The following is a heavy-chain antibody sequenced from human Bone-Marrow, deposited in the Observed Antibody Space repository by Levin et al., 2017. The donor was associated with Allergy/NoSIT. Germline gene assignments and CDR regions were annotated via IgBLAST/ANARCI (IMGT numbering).Heavy chain of an antibody. CDR2: IYYIGNT. CDR1: GDSISGKY. Sequence: SETLSLTCTVSGDSISGKYWTWVRQTPEKGLEWIGYIYYIGNTNYNPSLESRVAISLDTSKNQFSLTLSSVTAADTAVYYCARGPDGEPVAAWFTAHFWGQGTLITVSS. V-gene: IGHV4-59*01. J-gene: IGHJ4*02. D-gene: IGHD6-19*01. CDR3: ARGPDGEPVAAWFTAHF.